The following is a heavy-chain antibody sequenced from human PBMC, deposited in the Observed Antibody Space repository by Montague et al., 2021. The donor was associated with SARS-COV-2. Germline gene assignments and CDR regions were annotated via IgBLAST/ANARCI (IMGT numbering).Heavy chain of an antibody. J-gene: IGHJ4*02. Sequence: SETLSLTCTVSGGSISSSYWTWIRQPPGKGLEWIGYIYYSGSTSYNPSLKSRVPMSVDTSKNQFSLKLSSVTAADTAVYYCARSSGSYSTFDFWGQGTLVTDSS. V-gene: IGHV4-59*08. D-gene: IGHD3-10*01. CDR3: ARSSGSYSTFDF. CDR2: IYYSGST. CDR1: GGSISSSY.